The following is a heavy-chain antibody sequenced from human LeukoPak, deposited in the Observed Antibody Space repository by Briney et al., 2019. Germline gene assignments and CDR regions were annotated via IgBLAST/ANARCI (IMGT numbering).Heavy chain of an antibody. CDR1: GYTFTSYG. Sequence: ASVKVSCKASGYTFTSYGISWVRQAPGQGLEWMGWINPNSGGTNYAQKFQGRVTMTRDTSISTAYMELSRLRSDDTAVYYCAXGSLIVVVTAIDYWGQGTLVTVSS. CDR3: AXGSLIVVVTAIDY. D-gene: IGHD2-21*02. CDR2: INPNSGGT. V-gene: IGHV1-2*02. J-gene: IGHJ4*02.